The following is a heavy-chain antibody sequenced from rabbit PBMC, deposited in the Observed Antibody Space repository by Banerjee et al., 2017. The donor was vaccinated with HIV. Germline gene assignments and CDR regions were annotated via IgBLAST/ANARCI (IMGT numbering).Heavy chain of an antibody. CDR1: GFSFSSDYD. D-gene: IGHD6-1*01. J-gene: IGHJ3*01. CDR2: IYAGTSGST. Sequence: QSLEESGGDLVKPGASLTLTCTASGFSFSSDYDMCWVRQAPGKGLEWIACIYAGTSGSTWYATWAKGRFTISKASSTTVTLQMTSLTAADTATYFCAMGSSYSYVDYGSHLWGQGTLVTVS. V-gene: IGHV1S40*01. CDR3: AMGSSYSYVDYGSHL.